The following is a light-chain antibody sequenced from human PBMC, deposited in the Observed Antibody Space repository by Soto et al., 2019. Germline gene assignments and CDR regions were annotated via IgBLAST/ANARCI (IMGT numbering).Light chain of an antibody. J-gene: IGKJ5*01. CDR1: QSVLYSSNNKNY. V-gene: IGKV4-1*01. Sequence: DIVMTQSPDSLAVSLGERATINCKSSQSVLYSSNNKNYLAWYQQKAGLPPKMLIYWASTRESGVPDRFSGSGSGTDFTLTISSLQAEDVGVYYCQQYDSIPITFGQGTRLEIK. CDR3: QQYDSIPIT. CDR2: WAS.